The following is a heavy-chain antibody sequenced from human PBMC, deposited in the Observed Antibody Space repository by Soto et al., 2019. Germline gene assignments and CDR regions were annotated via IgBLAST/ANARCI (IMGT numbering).Heavy chain of an antibody. CDR3: ARLSVAGTDY. Sequence: GGSLRLSCAASGFTFRTYAMTWVRQAPGKGLQWVASISGDGAVTYYGDSVKGRFTISRDNSRNALYLHMDSLRAGDTAVYICARLSVAGTDYWGHGTLVTV. CDR2: ISGDGAVT. J-gene: IGHJ4*01. V-gene: IGHV3-23*01. CDR1: GFTFRTYA. D-gene: IGHD1-1*01.